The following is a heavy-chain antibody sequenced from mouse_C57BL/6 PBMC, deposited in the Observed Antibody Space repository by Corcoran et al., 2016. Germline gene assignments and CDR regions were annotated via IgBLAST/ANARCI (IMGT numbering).Heavy chain of an antibody. Sequence: EVQLQQSGPELVKPGASVKISCKASGYTFTDYYMNWVKQSHGKSLEWIGDINPNNGGTSYNQKFKGKATLTVDKSSSTAYMELRSLTSEDSAVYYCARTMDYGSSFYFDYWGQGTTLTVSS. CDR2: INPNNGGT. CDR3: ARTMDYGSSFYFDY. D-gene: IGHD1-1*01. J-gene: IGHJ2*01. CDR1: GYTFTDYY. V-gene: IGHV1-26*01.